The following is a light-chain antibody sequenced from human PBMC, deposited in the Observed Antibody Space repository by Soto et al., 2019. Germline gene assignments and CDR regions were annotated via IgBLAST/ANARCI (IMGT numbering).Light chain of an antibody. V-gene: IGLV1-40*01. CDR1: GSDIVEGYD. J-gene: IGLJ1*01. CDR3: QSYDSSMSGYV. Sequence: QSVLTHPPSVSRAPGHRFTISCTGSGSDIVEGYDVHCYQHLPGTAPKLLIYSNRNRPSVVPDRFSASKSGTSASLAITGLQAEDEADYYCQSYDSSMSGYVFGTWTKVTVL. CDR2: SNR.